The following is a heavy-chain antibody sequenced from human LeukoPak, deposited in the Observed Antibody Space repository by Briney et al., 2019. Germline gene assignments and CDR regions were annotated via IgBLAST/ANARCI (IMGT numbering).Heavy chain of an antibody. D-gene: IGHD5-12*01. Sequence: GASVKVSCKASTYTFTRYGISWVRQAPGQGLERMGWISGYNGNTNYAQKFLGRVSMTADTATSTAYMELRSLTSDDTAMYYCARSGRGTYYYFDLWGQGTLVTVSS. V-gene: IGHV1-18*01. J-gene: IGHJ4*02. CDR1: TYTFTRYG. CDR2: ISGYNGNT. CDR3: ARSGRGTYYYFDL.